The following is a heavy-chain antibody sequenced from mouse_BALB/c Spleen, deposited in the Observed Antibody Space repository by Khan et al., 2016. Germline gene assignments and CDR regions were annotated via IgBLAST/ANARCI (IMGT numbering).Heavy chain of an antibody. CDR3: ARRYGYDARDLDY. CDR2: IYPGGDYI. D-gene: IGHD2-2*01. CDR1: GYTFTNYW. J-gene: IGHJ2*01. V-gene: IGHV1-63*02. Sequence: QVQLQQSGAEVVRPGTSVKMSCKAAGYTFTNYWIDWIKQRPGHGLEWIGDIYPGGDYINYNEKFKDKATLTADTSSSTAYMHLSSLTSEDSAIYYCARRYGYDARDLDYWGQGTTLTVSA.